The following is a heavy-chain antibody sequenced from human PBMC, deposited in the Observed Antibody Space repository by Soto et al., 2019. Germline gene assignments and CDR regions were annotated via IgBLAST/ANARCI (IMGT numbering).Heavy chain of an antibody. CDR2: VYYSGST. CDR3: ARHQYYYDSSGYTLDY. CDR1: GGSFSGYY. V-gene: IGHV4-39*01. Sequence: PSETLSLTCAVYGGSFSGYYWGWIRQPPGKGLEWIGSVYYSGSTYYNPSLKSRVTISVDTSNNQFSLKLNSVTAADTAVYYCARHQYYYDSSGYTLDYWGQGTLVTVSS. J-gene: IGHJ4*02. D-gene: IGHD3-22*01.